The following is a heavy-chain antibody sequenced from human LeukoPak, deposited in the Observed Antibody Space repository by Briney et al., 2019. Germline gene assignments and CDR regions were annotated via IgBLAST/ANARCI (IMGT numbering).Heavy chain of an antibody. J-gene: IGHJ3*01. CDR3: ARQKCTSASCLTKNAFDV. Sequence: PSETLSLTCTVSGSISSYYWSWIRQPPRKGLEWIGYIYTSGTTNYNPSLKSRVTISVDTSKNQFSLDLSSVTAADSAVYYCARQKCTSASCLTKNAFDVWGQGTMVTVSS. V-gene: IGHV4-4*09. CDR1: GSISSYY. D-gene: IGHD2-2*01. CDR2: IYTSGTT.